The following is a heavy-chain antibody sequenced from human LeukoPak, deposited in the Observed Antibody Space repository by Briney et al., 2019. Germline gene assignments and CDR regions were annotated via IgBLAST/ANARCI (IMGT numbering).Heavy chain of an antibody. Sequence: GRSLRLFCAASGFTISSYGMHWVRQAPGKGLEWVAVIWYDGSNKYYTDSVKGRFTISRDNSKNTLYLQMNSLRAEDTAVYYCSKDLNRIAVAGNFDCWGQGTLVTVSS. D-gene: IGHD6-19*01. CDR2: IWYDGSNK. J-gene: IGHJ4*02. V-gene: IGHV3-33*06. CDR3: SKDLNRIAVAGNFDC. CDR1: GFTISSYG.